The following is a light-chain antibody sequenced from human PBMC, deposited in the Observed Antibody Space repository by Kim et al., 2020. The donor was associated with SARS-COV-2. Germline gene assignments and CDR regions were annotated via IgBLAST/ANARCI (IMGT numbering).Light chain of an antibody. CDR3: SSYRTSKTWV. CDR1: SCDVGGYNH. Sequence: GPCITISCEGTSCDVGGYNHVSWDHQPPGTAPKLMIYEVTNRPSGISNRFSASKSGNTASLTISGLQAEDEGDYYCSSYRTSKTWVFGGGTQLTVL. V-gene: IGLV2-14*01. CDR2: EVT. J-gene: IGLJ3*02.